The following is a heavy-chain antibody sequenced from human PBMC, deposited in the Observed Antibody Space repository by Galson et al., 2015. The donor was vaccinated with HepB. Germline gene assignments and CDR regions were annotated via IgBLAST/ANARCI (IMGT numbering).Heavy chain of an antibody. CDR2: IWYDGSNK. CDR3: ARDKRTAAAILGYYYYYGMDV. V-gene: IGHV3-33*01. Sequence: SLRLSCAASGFTFSSYGMHWVRQAPGKGLEWVAVIWYDGSNKYYADSVKGRFTISRDNSKNTLYLQMNSLRAEDTAVYYCARDKRTAAAILGYYYYYGMDVWGQGTTVTVSS. D-gene: IGHD2-2*02. CDR1: GFTFSSYG. J-gene: IGHJ6*02.